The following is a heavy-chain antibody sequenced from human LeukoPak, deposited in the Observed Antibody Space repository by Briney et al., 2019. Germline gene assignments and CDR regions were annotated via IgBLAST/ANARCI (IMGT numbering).Heavy chain of an antibody. Sequence: ASVKVSCKASGYTFTGYYMHWVRQAPGQGLEWMGRITPNSGGTNYPQKFQGRVTMTRDTSISTAYMELSRLRSDDTAVYYCARGIPAPEGLDAFDIWGQGTRVTVSS. V-gene: IGHV1-2*06. CDR3: ARGIPAPEGLDAFDI. CDR2: ITPNSGGT. J-gene: IGHJ3*02. CDR1: GYTFTGYY. D-gene: IGHD2-2*01.